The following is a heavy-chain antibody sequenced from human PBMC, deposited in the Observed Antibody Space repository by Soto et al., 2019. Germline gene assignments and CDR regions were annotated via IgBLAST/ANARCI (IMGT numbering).Heavy chain of an antibody. V-gene: IGHV3-23*01. CDR1: GFTFNKHA. Sequence: GGSLRLSCVASGFTFNKHALAWVRQAPGKGLEWVSAISGSGSSTYDSDSVKGRFTISRDNSKNTLYLQMNSLRAEDTAVYYCAKGYREYSSSWFDYWGQGTLVTVSS. CDR3: AKGYREYSSSWFDY. D-gene: IGHD6-13*01. CDR2: ISGSGSST. J-gene: IGHJ4*02.